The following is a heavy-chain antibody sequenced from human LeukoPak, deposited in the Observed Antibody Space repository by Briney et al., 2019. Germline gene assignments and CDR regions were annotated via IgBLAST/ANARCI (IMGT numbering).Heavy chain of an antibody. CDR2: ISYDGSNK. D-gene: IGHD1-26*01. CDR3: AKDGPLVGPYYFDY. CDR1: GFTFSSYA. V-gene: IGHV3-30*04. Sequence: PGGSLRLSCAASGFTFSSYAMNWVRQAPGKGLEWVAVISYDGSNKYYADSVKGRFTISRDNSKNMLHLQMNSLRAEDTAVYYCAKDGPLVGPYYFDYWGQGTLVTVSS. J-gene: IGHJ4*02.